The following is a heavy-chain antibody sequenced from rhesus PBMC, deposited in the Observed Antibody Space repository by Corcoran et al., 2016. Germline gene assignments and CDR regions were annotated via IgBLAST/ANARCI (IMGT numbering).Heavy chain of an antibody. D-gene: IGHD4-29*01. CDR1: GGSISSNY. Sequence: QLELQEPGPGLVKPSETLTLTCAVSGGSISSNYWSWIRQPPGKGLEWIGRIAGSGGSTDYNPSLKSRVTISTDTSKNQFSLKLSSVTAADTAVYYCARCRVAARIFDYWGQGVLVTVSS. J-gene: IGHJ4*01. CDR2: IAGSGGST. CDR3: ARCRVAARIFDY. V-gene: IGHV4-173*01.